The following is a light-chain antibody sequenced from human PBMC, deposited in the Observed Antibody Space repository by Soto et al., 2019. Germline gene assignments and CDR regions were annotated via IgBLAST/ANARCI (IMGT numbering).Light chain of an antibody. CDR3: QQYNNWPV. Sequence: VMTQSPATLSVSPGERATLSCWASETVATNLAWYQQKPGQAPRLLISGASTRAAGIPARFSGSGSGTEFTLTISSLQSEDFAVYYCQQYNNWPVFGQGTKVDI. CDR1: ETVATN. V-gene: IGKV3-15*01. J-gene: IGKJ1*01. CDR2: GAS.